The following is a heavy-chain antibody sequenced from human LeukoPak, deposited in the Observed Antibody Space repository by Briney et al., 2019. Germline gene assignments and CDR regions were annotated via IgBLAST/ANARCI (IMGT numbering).Heavy chain of an antibody. V-gene: IGHV3-49*04. J-gene: IGHJ4*02. CDR3: TRDQTPYY. CDR2: IRSQIYGGTP. Sequence: PGRSLRLSCTGSGFTFGDYAMTWVRQAPGKGLEWVGFIRSQIYGGTPEYAASVKGRFTISRDDSEGVAYLQMNSLKTEDTAAYYCTRDQTPYYWGQGTLVTVSS. CDR1: GFTFGDYA.